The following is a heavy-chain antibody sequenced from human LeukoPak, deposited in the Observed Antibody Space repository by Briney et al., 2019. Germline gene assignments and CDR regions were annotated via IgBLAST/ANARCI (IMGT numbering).Heavy chain of an antibody. Sequence: SVKVSCKASGYTFTSYGISWVRQAPGQGLEWMGGIISIFGTANYAQKFQGRVTITADESTSIAYMELSSLRSEDTAVYYCATGVFWSGYYRDYWGQGTLVTVSS. CDR2: IISIFGTA. CDR3: ATGVFWSGYYRDY. J-gene: IGHJ4*02. CDR1: GYTFTSYG. V-gene: IGHV1-69*13. D-gene: IGHD3-3*01.